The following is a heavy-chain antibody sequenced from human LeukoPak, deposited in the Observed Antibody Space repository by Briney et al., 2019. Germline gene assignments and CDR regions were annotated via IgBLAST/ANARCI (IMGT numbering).Heavy chain of an antibody. V-gene: IGHV4-59*01. J-gene: IGHJ3*01. D-gene: IGHD3-22*01. CDR3: ASGKYYYDESASLNRASRTALDV. CDR1: GDSTTDYY. Sequence: SETLSLTCSVSGDSTTDYYCSWIRQSPGKGLEWLAYVYKNGHLDYNPSLRSRVTVSVDRSKTQFSLRLRSVTAADTAIYYCASGKYYYDESASLNRASRTALDVWAQGTMVIVSS. CDR2: VYKNGHL.